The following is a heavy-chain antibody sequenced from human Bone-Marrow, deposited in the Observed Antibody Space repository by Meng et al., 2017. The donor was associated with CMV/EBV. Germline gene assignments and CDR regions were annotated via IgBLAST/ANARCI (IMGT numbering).Heavy chain of an antibody. CDR1: GFTFSSYW. CDR3: AREVDFVDAFDI. D-gene: IGHD3-3*01. J-gene: IGHJ3*02. CDR2: IKQDGSEK. Sequence: GESLKISCAGSGFTFSSYWMSWVRQAPGKGLEWVANIKQDGSEKYYVDSVKGRFTISRDNTKNSLYLQINSLRAEDTALYYCAREVDFVDAFDIWGQGTMVTVSS. V-gene: IGHV3-7*01.